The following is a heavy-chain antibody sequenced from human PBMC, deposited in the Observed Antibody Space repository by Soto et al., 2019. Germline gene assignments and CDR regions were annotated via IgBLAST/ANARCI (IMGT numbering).Heavy chain of an antibody. CDR1: GYSFTNYW. V-gene: IGHV5-51*01. J-gene: IGHJ4*02. D-gene: IGHD1-20*01. CDR2: IYPGDSDT. Sequence: GESLKISCKGSGYSFTNYWIGWVRQMPGKGLEWMGIIYPGDSDTRYSPSFQGQVTISTDKSISTAYLQWSSLRASDSAMYYCARSRITASTWTFDYWGQGTLVTVSS. CDR3: ARSRITASTWTFDY.